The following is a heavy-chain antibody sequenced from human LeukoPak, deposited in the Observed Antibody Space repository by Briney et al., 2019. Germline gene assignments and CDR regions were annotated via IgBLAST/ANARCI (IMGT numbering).Heavy chain of an antibody. Sequence: SETLSLTCAVSGGSINSYYWSWIRQPPGKGLEWIGYIFYSGSTKYNPSLESRVTISVDRSNHQFSLKLRSATAADTAVYYCARGTSVVTFNYWGQGTLVTVSS. CDR1: GGSINSYY. D-gene: IGHD5-18*01. V-gene: IGHV4-59*01. CDR2: IFYSGST. J-gene: IGHJ4*02. CDR3: ARGTSVVTFNY.